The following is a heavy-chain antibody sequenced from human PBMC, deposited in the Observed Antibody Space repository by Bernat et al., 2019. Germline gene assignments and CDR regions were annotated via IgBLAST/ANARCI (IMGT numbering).Heavy chain of an antibody. J-gene: IGHJ4*02. CDR2: IPTSGST. D-gene: IGHD2-21*02. V-gene: IGHV4-61*02. CDR3: ARDDGGVVGSAY. CDR1: GVSMSSGFYY. Sequence: QVQLQESGPGLVKPLQTLSLTCTVSGVSMSSGFYYWNWIRQPAGKGLEWIGRIPTSGSTNYNPSLKNRVTISIDTSKNQFSLKRRSVTAADTAVYYCARDDGGVVGSAYWGQGSLVTVSS.